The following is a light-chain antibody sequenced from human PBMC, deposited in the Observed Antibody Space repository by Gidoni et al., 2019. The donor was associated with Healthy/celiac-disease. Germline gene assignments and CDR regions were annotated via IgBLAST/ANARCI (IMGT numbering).Light chain of an antibody. CDR2: KAS. V-gene: IGKV1-5*03. J-gene: IGKJ1*01. CDR1: QSISSW. CDR3: QQYNSYSRT. Sequence: IQITQSPSTLSASVGDRVTITCRASQSISSWLAWYQQKPGKAPKLLIYKASSLESGVPSRVSGSGSGTEFTLTISSLQPDDFATYYCQQYNSYSRTFGQXTKVEIK.